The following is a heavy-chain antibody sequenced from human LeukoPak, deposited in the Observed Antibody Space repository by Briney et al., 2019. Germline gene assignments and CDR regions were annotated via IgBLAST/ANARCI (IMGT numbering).Heavy chain of an antibody. CDR2: ISYDGSNK. Sequence: PGRSLRLSCAASGFTFSSYGMHWVRQAPGKGLEWVAVISYDGSNKYYADSAKGRFTISRDNSKSTLYLQMNSLRAEDTAVYYCAKDSSGWYARHFDYWGQGTLVTVSS. CDR1: GFTFSSYG. CDR3: AKDSSGWYARHFDY. D-gene: IGHD6-19*01. J-gene: IGHJ4*02. V-gene: IGHV3-30*18.